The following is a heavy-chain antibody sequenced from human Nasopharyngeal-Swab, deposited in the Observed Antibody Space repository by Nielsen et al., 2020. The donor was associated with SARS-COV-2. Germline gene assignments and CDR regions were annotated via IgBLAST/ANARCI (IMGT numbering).Heavy chain of an antibody. Sequence: GGSLRLSCAASGFTFSNYWMSWVRQAPGKGPEWVANIKQDGSEIYYVDSLKGRFTISRDNAKNSLYLQMNSLRAEDTAVYYCARQEDYVHDYWGQGTLVTVSS. CDR1: GFTFSNYW. CDR2: IKQDGSEI. V-gene: IGHV3-7*01. D-gene: IGHD4-17*01. CDR3: ARQEDYVHDY. J-gene: IGHJ4*02.